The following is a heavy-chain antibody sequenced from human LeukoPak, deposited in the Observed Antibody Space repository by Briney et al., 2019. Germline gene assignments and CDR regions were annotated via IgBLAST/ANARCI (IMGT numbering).Heavy chain of an antibody. CDR2: ISPSGDIT. V-gene: IGHV3-23*01. D-gene: IGHD1-26*01. CDR1: GFIFSSHG. Sequence: GGSLRLSCAASGFIFSSHGMNWVRRAPGKGLEWVSGISPSGDITYYADSVKGRFTISRDNSKNSLYLQMNSLRAEDTAVYFCARDPYSGNYGAYYYYMDVWGKGTTVTISS. J-gene: IGHJ6*03. CDR3: ARDPYSGNYGAYYYYMDV.